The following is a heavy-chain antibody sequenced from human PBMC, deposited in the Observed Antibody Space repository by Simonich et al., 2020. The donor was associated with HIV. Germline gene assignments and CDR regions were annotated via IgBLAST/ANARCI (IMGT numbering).Heavy chain of an antibody. Sequence: QVQLQQWGAGLLKPSETLSLTCAVYGGTFSGYYWSWIRQPPGKGLEWIGEIKHSGSTNYNPSLKIRVTISVDTSKNQFSLKLSSVTAADTAVYYCARLTAGGLGEYFQHWGQGTLVTVSS. CDR1: GGTFSGYY. D-gene: IGHD6-13*01. J-gene: IGHJ1*01. CDR3: ARLTAGGLGEYFQH. CDR2: IKHSGST. V-gene: IGHV4-34*01.